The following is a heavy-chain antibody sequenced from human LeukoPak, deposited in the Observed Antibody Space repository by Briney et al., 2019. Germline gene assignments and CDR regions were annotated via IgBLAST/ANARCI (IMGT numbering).Heavy chain of an antibody. Sequence: GGSLRLSCAASGFTFSSYWMHWVRQVPGKGLVWVSHINSDGSSTSCADSVKGRFTISRDNAKSALYLQMNSLRVEDTAVYYCARDRTAMVDYWGQGTLVTVSS. CDR3: ARDRTAMVDY. J-gene: IGHJ4*02. D-gene: IGHD5-18*01. V-gene: IGHV3-74*01. CDR2: INSDGSST. CDR1: GFTFSSYW.